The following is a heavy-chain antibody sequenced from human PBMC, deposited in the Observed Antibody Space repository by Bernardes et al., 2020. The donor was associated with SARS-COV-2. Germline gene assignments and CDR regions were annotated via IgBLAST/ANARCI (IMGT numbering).Heavy chain of an antibody. CDR3: AKDRMSSGSGSYTDY. CDR1: GFSFSSYA. V-gene: IGHV3-23*01. CDR2: ISGSGGST. J-gene: IGHJ4*02. D-gene: IGHD3-10*01. Sequence: GGSLRLSCAASGFSFSSYAMTWVRQAPGKGLEWVSAISGSGGSTYYADSVKGRFTISRDNSKNTLYLQMNSLRDEDTAVYYCAKDRMSSGSGSYTDYWGQGTLVTVSS.